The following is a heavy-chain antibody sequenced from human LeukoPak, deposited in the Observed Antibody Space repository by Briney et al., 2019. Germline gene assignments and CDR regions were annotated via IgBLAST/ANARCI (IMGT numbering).Heavy chain of an antibody. J-gene: IGHJ4*02. CDR2: ISAYNGNT. V-gene: IGHV1-18*04. CDR1: GYTFTSYY. Sequence: ASVKVSCKASGYTFTSYYMHWVRQAPGQGLEWMGWISAYNGNTNYAQKLQGRVTMTTDTSTSTAYMELRSLRSDDTAVYYCARVSQYSSSPNLFDYWGQGTLVTVSS. CDR3: ARVSQYSSSPNLFDY. D-gene: IGHD6-13*01.